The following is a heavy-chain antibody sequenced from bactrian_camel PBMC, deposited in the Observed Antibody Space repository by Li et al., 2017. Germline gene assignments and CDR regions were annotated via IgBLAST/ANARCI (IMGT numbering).Heavy chain of an antibody. CDR2: MGPDGDT. Sequence: VQLVESGGGSVQAGGSLKLACTVPGFTANRCGMDWYRLAAGKQREWVASMGPDGDTSYTASVKSRFTVSRDKDRDTVYLQMNNLRPEDKTMHSCGVSWGALGGDWTQSGQGTQVTVS. D-gene: IGHD3*01. V-gene: IGHV3S55*01. J-gene: IGHJ4*01. CDR1: GFTANRCG.